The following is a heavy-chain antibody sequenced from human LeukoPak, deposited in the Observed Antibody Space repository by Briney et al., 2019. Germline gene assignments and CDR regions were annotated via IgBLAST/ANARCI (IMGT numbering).Heavy chain of an antibody. CDR1: GYTFTSYA. CDR2: INTNTGNP. D-gene: IGHD1-26*01. V-gene: IGHV7-4-1*02. CDR3: ARDGEWELGYYFDY. J-gene: IGHJ4*02. Sequence: GASVKVSCKASGYTFTSYAMNWVRQAPGQGLEWMGWINTNTGNPTYAQGFTGRFVFSLDISVSTAYLQISSLKAEDTAVYYCARDGEWELGYYFDYWGQGTLVTVSS.